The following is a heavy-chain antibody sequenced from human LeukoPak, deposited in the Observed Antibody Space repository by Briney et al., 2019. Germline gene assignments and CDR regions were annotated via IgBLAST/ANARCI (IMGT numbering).Heavy chain of an antibody. CDR2: IDKRGST. V-gene: IGHV4-59*01. CDR1: GGSISSYY. CDR3: AGDKDTSSWSFY. Sequence: SETLSHTCTVSGGSISSYYWSWIRQPPGKGLEWIGYIDKRGSTNDNPSLKSRVTISVDTSKNQVSLKLTSVTAADTAVYYCAGDKDTSSWSFYWGQGTQVTVSS. D-gene: IGHD6-13*01. J-gene: IGHJ4*02.